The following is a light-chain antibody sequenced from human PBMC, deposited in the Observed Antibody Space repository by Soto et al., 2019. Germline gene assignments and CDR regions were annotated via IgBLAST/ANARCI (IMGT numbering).Light chain of an antibody. V-gene: IGKV3-20*01. CDR3: QKYGSSPWT. Sequence: EIVLTQSPGTLSLSPGERATLSCRASQSVSSSYLAWYQQKPGQAPRLLIYGASSRATGIPDRFSGSGSGPDFTLTISRLEPEDFAVYYCQKYGSSPWTFGQGTKVEIK. J-gene: IGKJ1*01. CDR1: QSVSSSY. CDR2: GAS.